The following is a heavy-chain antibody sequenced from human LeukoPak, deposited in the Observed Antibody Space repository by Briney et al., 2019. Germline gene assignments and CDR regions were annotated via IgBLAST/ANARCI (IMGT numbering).Heavy chain of an antibody. J-gene: IGHJ6*03. CDR3: ARLDRFGANYYYMDV. Sequence: SETLSLTCTVSGGSISSYYWSWIRQPPEKGLEWIGYIYTSGSTNYHPSLKSRVTISVDTSKNQFSLKLNSVTAADTAVYYCARLDRFGANYYYMDVWGKGTPVTVSS. D-gene: IGHD3-10*01. CDR1: GGSISSYY. CDR2: IYTSGST. V-gene: IGHV4-4*09.